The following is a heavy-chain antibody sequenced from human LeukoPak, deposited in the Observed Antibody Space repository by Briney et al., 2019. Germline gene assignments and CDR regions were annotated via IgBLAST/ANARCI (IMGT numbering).Heavy chain of an antibody. CDR3: ARNSEGYSYGEKHFDY. CDR2: IYYSGST. CDR1: GGSISSYY. Sequence: SETLSLTCTVSGGSISSYYWSWIRQPPGKGLEWIGYIYYSGSTNYNPSLKSRVTISVDTSKNQFSLKLSPVTAADTAVYYCARNSEGYSYGEKHFDYWGQGTLVTVSS. D-gene: IGHD5-18*01. J-gene: IGHJ4*02. V-gene: IGHV4-59*01.